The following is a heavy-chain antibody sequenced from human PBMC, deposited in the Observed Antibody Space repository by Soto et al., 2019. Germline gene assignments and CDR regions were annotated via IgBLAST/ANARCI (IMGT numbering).Heavy chain of an antibody. Sequence: QVQLQQWGAGLLKPSETLSLTCAVYGGSFSGYYWSWIRQPPGKGLEWIGEINHSGSTNYNPSLKSRVTISVATSKDQFSLKLSSVTAADTAVYYCARWAPSYCSGGSCYSGTGYFQHWGQGTLVTVSS. CDR2: INHSGST. D-gene: IGHD2-15*01. CDR1: GGSFSGYY. V-gene: IGHV4-34*01. CDR3: ARWAPSYCSGGSCYSGTGYFQH. J-gene: IGHJ1*01.